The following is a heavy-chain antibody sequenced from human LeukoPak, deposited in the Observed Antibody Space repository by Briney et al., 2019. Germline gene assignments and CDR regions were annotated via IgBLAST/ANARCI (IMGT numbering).Heavy chain of an antibody. Sequence: ASVKVSCKASGYTFTSYGISWVRQAPGQGLEWMGWISAYNGNTNSAQKVQGRGTLTTDTSTSTAYMELRSLRSDDTAVYYCARQVDTSMALPDYWGQGTLVTVSS. CDR1: GYTFTSYG. D-gene: IGHD5-18*01. V-gene: IGHV1-18*01. CDR2: ISAYNGNT. J-gene: IGHJ4*02. CDR3: ARQVDTSMALPDY.